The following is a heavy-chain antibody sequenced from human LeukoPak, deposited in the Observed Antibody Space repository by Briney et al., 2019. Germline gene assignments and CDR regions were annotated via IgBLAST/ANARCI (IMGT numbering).Heavy chain of an antibody. CDR3: AKGATGDLDAFDI. V-gene: IGHV3-7*03. CDR1: GFTFSSYW. CDR2: IKQDGSGK. D-gene: IGHD4-17*01. Sequence: GGSLRLSCAASGFTFSSYWMSWVRQAPGKGLEWLANIKQDGSGKYYVDSVKGRFTISRDNAKNSLYLQMNSLRAEDTALYYCAKGATGDLDAFDIWGQGTMVTVSS. J-gene: IGHJ3*02.